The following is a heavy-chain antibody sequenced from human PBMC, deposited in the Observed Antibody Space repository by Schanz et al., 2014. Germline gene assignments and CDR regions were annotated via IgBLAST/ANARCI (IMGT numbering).Heavy chain of an antibody. D-gene: IGHD1-1*01. CDR3: VRDAGRDGYNLAFDV. V-gene: IGHV3-66*01. CDR1: GFPFSSYA. Sequence: VQLVESGGGVAQPGGCLRLSCAASGFPFSSYAMTWVRQAPGKGLECVSVLYTGGSTFYAESVRGRFFISRDSSKNTLFLHMNSLRAEDTAVYYCVRDAGRDGYNLAFDVWGQGTLVTVSS. J-gene: IGHJ3*01. CDR2: LYTGGST.